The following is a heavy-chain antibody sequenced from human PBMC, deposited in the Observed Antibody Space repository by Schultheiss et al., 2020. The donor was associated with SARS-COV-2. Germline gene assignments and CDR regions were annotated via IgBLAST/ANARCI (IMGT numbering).Heavy chain of an antibody. J-gene: IGHJ4*02. CDR1: GFTFSSYS. D-gene: IGHD1-26*01. Sequence: GESLKISCAASGFTFSSYSMNWVRQAPGKGLEWVSYISSSSSTIYYADSVKGRFTISRDNAKNSLYLQMNSLRDEDTAVYYCARDRTRQKWELLSGGPGNWGQGTLVTVSS. V-gene: IGHV3-48*02. CDR3: ARDRTRQKWELLSGGPGN. CDR2: ISSSSSTI.